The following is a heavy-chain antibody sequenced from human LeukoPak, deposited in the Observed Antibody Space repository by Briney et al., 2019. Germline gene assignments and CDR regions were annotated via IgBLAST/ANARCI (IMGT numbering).Heavy chain of an antibody. J-gene: IGHJ4*02. CDR1: GFTFIGYY. V-gene: IGHV1-2*02. CDR3: ARDQPALDY. Sequence: ASVKVSCKASGFTFIGYYMYWVRQAPGQGLEWMGWINLNTGDTDYAPKFQGRVTMTRDTSITTAYMELSRLRYDDTAVYYCARDQPALDYWGRGTLVTVSS. CDR2: INLNTGDT.